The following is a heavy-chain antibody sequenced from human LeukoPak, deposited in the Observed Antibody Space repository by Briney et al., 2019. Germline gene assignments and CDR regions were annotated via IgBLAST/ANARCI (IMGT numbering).Heavy chain of an antibody. V-gene: IGHV4-34*01. CDR1: GGSFSGYY. Sequence: SETLSLTCAVYGGSFSGYYWSWIRQPPGKGLEWIGEINHSGSTNYNPSLKSRVTISVDTSKNQFSLKLSSVTAADTAVYYCARGTTVTTGHGPNWFDPWGQGTLVTVSS. D-gene: IGHD4-17*01. CDR2: INHSGST. J-gene: IGHJ5*02. CDR3: ARGTTVTTGHGPNWFDP.